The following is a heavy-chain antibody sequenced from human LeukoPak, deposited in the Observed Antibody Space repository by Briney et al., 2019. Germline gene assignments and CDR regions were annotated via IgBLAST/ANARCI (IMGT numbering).Heavy chain of an antibody. CDR2: IGTAGDT. D-gene: IGHD3-10*01. CDR1: GFTFSSYD. CDR3: ARVGRFGELSP. J-gene: IGHJ5*02. V-gene: IGHV3-13*01. Sequence: GGSLRLSCAASGFTFSSYDMHWVRQATGKGLEWVSAIGTAGDTYYPGSVKGRFTISRENAKNSLYLQMNSLRAGDTAVYYCARVGRFGELSPWGQGTLVTVSS.